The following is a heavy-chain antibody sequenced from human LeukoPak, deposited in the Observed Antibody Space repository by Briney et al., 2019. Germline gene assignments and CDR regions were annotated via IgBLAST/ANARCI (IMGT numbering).Heavy chain of an antibody. J-gene: IGHJ5*02. Sequence: GASVKVSCKASGSTFSSDAISWVRQAPGQGLDWMGRIILIFGTANYAQTSQGRATITTAESTSTAYMELSSLRSEDTAVYYCARSGSYYIGNRYNWFDPWGQGTLVTVSS. CDR2: IILIFGTA. V-gene: IGHV1-69*05. D-gene: IGHD3-10*01. CDR1: GSTFSSDA. CDR3: ARSGSYYIGNRYNWFDP.